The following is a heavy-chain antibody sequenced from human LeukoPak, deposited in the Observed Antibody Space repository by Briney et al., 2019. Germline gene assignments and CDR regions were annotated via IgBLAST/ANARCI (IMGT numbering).Heavy chain of an antibody. CDR3: ARDVFTYYYGSGSYFDY. D-gene: IGHD3-10*01. CDR2: ISTTGNTI. Sequence: GGSLRLSCAASGFTFSSYNMNWVRQAPGKGLEWVSYISTTGNTIYYADSVKGRFTISRDNAKNSLYLQMNGLRAEDTAVYYCARDVFTYYYGSGSYFDYWGQGTLVTVSS. V-gene: IGHV3-48*01. CDR1: GFTFSSYN. J-gene: IGHJ4*02.